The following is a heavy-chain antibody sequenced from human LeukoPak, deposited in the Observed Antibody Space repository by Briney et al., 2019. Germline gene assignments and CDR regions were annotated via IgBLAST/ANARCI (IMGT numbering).Heavy chain of an antibody. CDR2: MNPNSGNT. J-gene: IGHJ5*02. CDR1: GYTFTSYD. D-gene: IGHD3-3*01. Sequence: ASVKVSCKASGYTFTSYDINLVRQATGQGLEWMGWMNPNSGNTGYAQKFQGRVTITRNTSISTAYMELSSLRSEDTAVYYCARGRISYDFWSGYARRFDPWGQGTLVTVSS. CDR3: ARGRISYDFWSGYARRFDP. V-gene: IGHV1-8*03.